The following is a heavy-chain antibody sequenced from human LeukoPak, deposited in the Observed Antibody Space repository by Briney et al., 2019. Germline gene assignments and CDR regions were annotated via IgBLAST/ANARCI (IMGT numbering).Heavy chain of an antibody. Sequence: SETLSLTCTVSGDSITSNYWSWIRQPPGKGLECIGFVSYNGSPNYSPSLRSRVTISVDTSKNQFSLKLSSVTAADTAVYYCASLAVAGHFDYWGQGTLVTVSS. CDR1: GDSITSNY. V-gene: IGHV4-59*01. CDR3: ASLAVAGHFDY. D-gene: IGHD6-19*01. J-gene: IGHJ4*02. CDR2: VSYNGSP.